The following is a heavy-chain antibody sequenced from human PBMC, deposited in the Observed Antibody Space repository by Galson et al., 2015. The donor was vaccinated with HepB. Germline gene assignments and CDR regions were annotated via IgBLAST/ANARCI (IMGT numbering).Heavy chain of an antibody. Sequence: SVKVSCKASGYTFSMYGMNWVRQAPGQGLEWMGWIKTNTGNPTYAQGFTGRFVFSLDTSVSTAYLQISSLMAEDTAVYYCAREVRKYCSGGTCPFDYWCQGTLVTVSS. CDR2: IKTNTGNP. V-gene: IGHV7-4-1*02. J-gene: IGHJ4*02. D-gene: IGHD2-15*01. CDR1: GYTFSMYG. CDR3: AREVRKYCSGGTCPFDY.